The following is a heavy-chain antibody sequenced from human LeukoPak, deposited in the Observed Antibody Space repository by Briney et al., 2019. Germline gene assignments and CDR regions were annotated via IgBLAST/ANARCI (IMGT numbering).Heavy chain of an antibody. CDR2: ILYNGSNR. Sequence: GGSLRLSCAASGFTFSSSGMHWVRQAPGKGLEWVAVILYNGSNRYYADSVKGRFTISRDNSKNTLYLQMNSLRVEDTAVYYCARAGGYCSGGSCYRGYSWFDPWGQGTLVTVSS. J-gene: IGHJ5*02. CDR1: GFTFSSSG. D-gene: IGHD2-15*01. V-gene: IGHV3-33*01. CDR3: ARAGGYCSGGSCYRGYSWFDP.